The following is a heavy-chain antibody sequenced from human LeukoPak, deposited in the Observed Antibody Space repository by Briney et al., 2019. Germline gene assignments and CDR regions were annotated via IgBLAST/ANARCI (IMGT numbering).Heavy chain of an antibody. J-gene: IGHJ4*02. CDR3: ARGDGYNFFDY. CDR1: GFSVTNNY. V-gene: IGHV3-53*01. Sequence: AGSLRLSCAVSGFSVTNNYMSWVRQAPGKGLEWVSVFYVGGATYYADSVKGRFTISRDNSENTLYLQMKSLRAEDTAVYYCARGDGYNFFDYWGQGTLVTVSS. D-gene: IGHD5-24*01. CDR2: FYVGGAT.